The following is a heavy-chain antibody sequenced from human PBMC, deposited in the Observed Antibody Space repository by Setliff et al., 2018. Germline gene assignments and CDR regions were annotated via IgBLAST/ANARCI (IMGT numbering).Heavy chain of an antibody. CDR3: ARDPFAVRAATNWYDH. D-gene: IGHD6-13*01. CDR2: INPDSGDT. Sequence: ASVKVSCKASGYIFIDYYIQWVRQAPGQGLEWMGWINPDSGDTKYVEKFQGRVTMTRDTSITTAYMELSRLRSDDTAVYYCARDPFAVRAATNWYDHWGQGTLVTVSS. V-gene: IGHV1-2*02. CDR1: GYIFIDYY. J-gene: IGHJ5*02.